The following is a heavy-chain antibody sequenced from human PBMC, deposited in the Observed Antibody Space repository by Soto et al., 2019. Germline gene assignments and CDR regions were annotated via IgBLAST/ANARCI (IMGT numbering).Heavy chain of an antibody. V-gene: IGHV2-5*02. CDR2: IYWDDDK. CDR1: GFSLNTHGVG. D-gene: IGHD3-10*01. Sequence: QITLKESGPTLVKPTQTLTLTCIFSGFSLNTHGVGVGWIRQPPGKALEWLGLIYWDDDKRYSPSLSNRLTYTQDTSKTQVVLTMTNMDPVDTGTYYCAQSLTTIRGVITTWFDPWGQGTLVTVSS. CDR3: AQSLTTIRGVITTWFDP. J-gene: IGHJ5*02.